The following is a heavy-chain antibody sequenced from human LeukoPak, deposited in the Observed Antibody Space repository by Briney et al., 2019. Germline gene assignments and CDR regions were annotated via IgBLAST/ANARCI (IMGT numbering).Heavy chain of an antibody. Sequence: SETLSLTCTVSGVSISSSYWSRIRQPPGKGLEWIGYIYYSGSTNYNPSLKSRVTISVDTSRNQFSLELTSVTAADTAVYYCARGCYDGRGFSNTFDVWGLGTVVTVSS. D-gene: IGHD3-22*01. J-gene: IGHJ3*01. CDR3: ARGCYDGRGFSNTFDV. V-gene: IGHV4-59*13. CDR2: IYYSGST. CDR1: GVSISSSY.